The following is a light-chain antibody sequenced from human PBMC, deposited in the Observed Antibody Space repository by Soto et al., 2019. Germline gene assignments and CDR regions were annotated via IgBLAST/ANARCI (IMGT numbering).Light chain of an antibody. CDR2: WAS. J-gene: IGKJ1*01. CDR1: QSVLYSPNNKNY. Sequence: DIVMTQSPDSLAVSLGERATINCKSSQSVLYSPNNKNYLGCYQQRPGHPPKLLIYWASTRESGVPDRFSGRGFGTDFPLPISSLQAEDVAVYYCQQYYGSPPTFGQGTKVDIK. V-gene: IGKV4-1*01. CDR3: QQYYGSPPT.